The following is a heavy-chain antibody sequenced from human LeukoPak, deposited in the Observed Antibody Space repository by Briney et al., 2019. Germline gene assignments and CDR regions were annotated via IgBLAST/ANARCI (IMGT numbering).Heavy chain of an antibody. CDR1: GFTFSTSA. CDR2: IIVGTGIT. V-gene: IGHV1-58*01. CDR3: AAERYGGISDCCNFEI. Sequence: SVKVSCKASGFTFSTSAVQCVRQARGQRLEWVGWIIVGTGITNYAQSLQGRVTITRDMSTSTAYMELSSLRSEDTAVYYCAAERYGGISDCCNFEIWGQGTMVTVSS. D-gene: IGHD4-23*01. J-gene: IGHJ3*02.